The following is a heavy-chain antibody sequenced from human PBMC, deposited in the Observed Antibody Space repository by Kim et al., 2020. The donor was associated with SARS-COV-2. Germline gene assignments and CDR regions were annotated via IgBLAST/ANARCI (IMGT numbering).Heavy chain of an antibody. CDR1: GFTFSSYA. CDR2: ISGSGGST. D-gene: IGHD3-22*01. Sequence: GGSLRLSCAASGFTFSSYAMSWVRQAPGKGLEWVSAISGSGGSTYYADSVKGRFTISRDNSKNTLYLQMNSLRAEDTAVYYCAKSQEYYYDSSGYYYVGGLPTYYFDYWGQGTLVTVSS. CDR3: AKSQEYYYDSSGYYYVGGLPTYYFDY. V-gene: IGHV3-23*01. J-gene: IGHJ4*02.